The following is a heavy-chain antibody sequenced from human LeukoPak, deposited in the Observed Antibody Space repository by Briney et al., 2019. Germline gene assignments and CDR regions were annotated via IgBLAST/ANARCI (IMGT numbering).Heavy chain of an antibody. CDR1: GFIYSSFW. J-gene: IGHJ4*02. CDR3: AKDQGSSGWSFDY. CDR2: IEPDGSGK. D-gene: IGHD6-19*01. Sequence: GGSLRLSCAASGFIYSSFWMSWVRQAPGKGLEWVANIEPDGSGKNYVDSVRGRFTISRDNAKNSLYLQMNSERVEDSAVYYCAKDQGSSGWSFDYWGQGTLVTVSS. V-gene: IGHV3-7*01.